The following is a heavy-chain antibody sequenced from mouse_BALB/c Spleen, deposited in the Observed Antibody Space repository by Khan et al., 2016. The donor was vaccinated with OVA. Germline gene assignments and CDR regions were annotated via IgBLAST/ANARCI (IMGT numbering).Heavy chain of an antibody. CDR1: GYTFINYW. CDR3: ARMARK. V-gene: IGHV1-7*01. J-gene: IGHJ2*01. Sequence: VQLQESGAELAKPGASVKMSCKASGYTFINYWILWVKQRPGQRLEWIGYINPSTGYTEYNQNFKDKATLTADKSSSTAYMQLSSLTSEDTAVYYCARMARKWGQGTTLTVSS. CDR2: INPSTGYT.